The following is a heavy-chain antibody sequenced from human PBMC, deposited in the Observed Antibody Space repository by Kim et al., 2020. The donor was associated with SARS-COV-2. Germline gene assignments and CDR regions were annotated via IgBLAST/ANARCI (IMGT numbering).Heavy chain of an antibody. Sequence: SVKVSCKASGGTLGDYAFSWLRQAPGQGLEWMGGIIPTFGASNSAQTFQGRVTITADESTSTVFMDLSSLRSEDTAVYYCARDSAYYYDSRGYSPGFFDCWGQGTLVTVSS. CDR1: GGTLGDYA. J-gene: IGHJ4*02. CDR3: ARDSAYYYDSRGYSPGFFDC. D-gene: IGHD3-22*01. V-gene: IGHV1-69*13. CDR2: IIPTFGAS.